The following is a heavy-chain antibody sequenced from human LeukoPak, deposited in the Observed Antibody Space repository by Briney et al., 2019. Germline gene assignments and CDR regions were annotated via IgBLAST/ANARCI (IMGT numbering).Heavy chain of an antibody. CDR2: ISGSGGST. J-gene: IGHJ4*02. V-gene: IGHV3-23*01. D-gene: IGHD1-26*01. CDR3: ARGVGAKRLMA. Sequence: PGGSLRLSCVSGFTFSSYAMSWVRQAPGKGLEWVSAISGSGGSTYYADSVKGRFTISRDNSKNTLYLQMNSLRAEDTAVYYCARGVGAKRLMAWGQGTLVTVSS. CDR1: GFTFSSYA.